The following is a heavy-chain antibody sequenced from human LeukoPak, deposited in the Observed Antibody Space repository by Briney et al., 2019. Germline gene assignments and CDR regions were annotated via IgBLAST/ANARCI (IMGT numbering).Heavy chain of an antibody. CDR1: GFTFNSYW. V-gene: IGHV3-74*01. CDR3: VSDLCGGDDQ. Sequence: GGSLRLSCAASGFTFNSYWMHWVRQAPGKGLVWVSRIDEDGKTIDYADSVKGRLTIPRDNAKDTLYLQMSSLRDEDTAVYYCVSDLCGGDDQWGRGTLVTVSS. CDR2: IDEDGKTI. J-gene: IGHJ5*02. D-gene: IGHD3-3*01.